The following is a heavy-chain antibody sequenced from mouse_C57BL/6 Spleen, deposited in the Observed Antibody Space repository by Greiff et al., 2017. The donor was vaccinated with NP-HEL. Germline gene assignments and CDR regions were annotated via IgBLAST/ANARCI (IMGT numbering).Heavy chain of an antibody. D-gene: IGHD2-3*01. J-gene: IGHJ4*01. Sequence: EVQRVESGGGLVQPGGSLSLSCAASGFTFTDYYMSWVRQPPGKALEWLGFIRNKANGYTTEYSASVKGRFTISRDNSQSILYLQMNALRAEDSATYYCARYIRGYYLYAMDYWGQGTSVTVSS. CDR1: GFTFTDYY. CDR2: IRNKANGYTT. V-gene: IGHV7-3*01. CDR3: ARYIRGYYLYAMDY.